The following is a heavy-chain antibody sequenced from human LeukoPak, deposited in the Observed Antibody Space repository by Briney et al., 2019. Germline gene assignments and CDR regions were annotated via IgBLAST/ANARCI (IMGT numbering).Heavy chain of an antibody. CDR3: AKYPFGSGSTHYFDY. CDR1: GFTFSSYS. D-gene: IGHD6-19*01. V-gene: IGHV3-48*01. CDR2: ISSSSSTI. J-gene: IGHJ4*02. Sequence: GGSLRLSCAASGFTFSSYSMNWVRQAPGKGLEWVSYISSSSSTIYYADSVKGRFTISRDNAKNSLYLQMNSLRAEDTAVYYCAKYPFGSGSTHYFDYWGQGTLVTVSS.